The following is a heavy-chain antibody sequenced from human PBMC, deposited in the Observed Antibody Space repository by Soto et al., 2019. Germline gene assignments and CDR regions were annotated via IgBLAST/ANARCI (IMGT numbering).Heavy chain of an antibody. Sequence: DVQLVESGGDLVQPGGSLRLSCAASGFTFDSCVMSWVRQAPGKGLEWLPLISGSGRYTDYADSVKGRFTISRDNSKNTLYLQMNSLRVEDTAVYYCAKDPPSERMQPDYGMDVWGQGTTVTVSS. CDR1: GFTFDSCV. D-gene: IGHD6-13*01. CDR3: AKDPPSERMQPDYGMDV. V-gene: IGHV3-23*04. J-gene: IGHJ6*02. CDR2: ISGSGRYT.